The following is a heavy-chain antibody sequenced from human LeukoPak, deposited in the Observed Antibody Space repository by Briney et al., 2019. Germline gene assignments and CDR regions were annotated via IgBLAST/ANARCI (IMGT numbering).Heavy chain of an antibody. V-gene: IGHV3-21*04. CDR3: AKDTHSSGLFGY. CDR1: GFTFSSYS. D-gene: IGHD6-19*01. CDR2: ISSSSSYI. J-gene: IGHJ4*02. Sequence: PGGSLRLSCAASGFTFSSYSMNWVRQAPGKGLEWVSSISSSSSYIYYADSVKGRFTISRDNAKNSLYLQMNSLRAEDTALYYCAKDTHSSGLFGYWGQGTLVTVSS.